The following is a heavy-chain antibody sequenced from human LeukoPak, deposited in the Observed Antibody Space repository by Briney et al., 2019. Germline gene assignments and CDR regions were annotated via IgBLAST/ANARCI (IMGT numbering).Heavy chain of an antibody. J-gene: IGHJ5*02. CDR2: ISGSGVST. D-gene: IGHD2-15*01. CDR3: AKDPTPAHLATDEYCSGGSCYEGPNWFDP. Sequence: GGSLRLSCAASGFTFSRYVMTWVRQAPGKGLEWVSSISGSGVSTYYSDSLKSRFTLSRANSMSQMYLQMTSLSAEDTAVYYCAKDPTPAHLATDEYCSGGSCYEGPNWFDPWGQGTLVTVSS. CDR1: GFTFSRYV. V-gene: IGHV3-23*01.